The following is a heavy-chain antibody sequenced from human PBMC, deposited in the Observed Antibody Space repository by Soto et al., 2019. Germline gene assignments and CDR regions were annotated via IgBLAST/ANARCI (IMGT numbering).Heavy chain of an antibody. J-gene: IGHJ4*02. CDR3: ARVVPYYYDSSGYFDY. Sequence: SVKVPCKASGGTFSSYAISWVRQAPGQGLEWMGGIIPIFGTANYAQKFQGRVTITADESTSTAYMELGSLRSEDTAVYYCARVVPYYYDSSGYFDYWGQGTLVTVYS. D-gene: IGHD3-22*01. CDR1: GGTFSSYA. V-gene: IGHV1-69*13. CDR2: IIPIFGTA.